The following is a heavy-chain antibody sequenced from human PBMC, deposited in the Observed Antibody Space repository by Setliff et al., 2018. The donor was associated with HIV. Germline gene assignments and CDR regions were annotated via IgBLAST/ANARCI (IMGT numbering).Heavy chain of an antibody. J-gene: IGHJ3*02. CDR3: ARDRSGTSYAGDDAFDI. CDR1: GGSISIYY. D-gene: IGHD3-3*01. V-gene: IGHV4-4*07. CDR2: ISAGGYT. Sequence: PSETLSLTCTVSGGSISIYYWSWIRQLPGEGLEWIGRISAGGYTYYNPSLQSRVTMSVDVSKNQFSLKLSSVTAADTAIYYCARDRSGTSYAGDDAFDIWDQGTMVTVSS.